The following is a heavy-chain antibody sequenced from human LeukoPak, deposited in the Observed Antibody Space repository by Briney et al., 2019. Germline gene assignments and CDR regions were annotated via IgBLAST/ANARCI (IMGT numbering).Heavy chain of an antibody. CDR2: IYSGGNT. Sequence: GGSLRLSCAASGFTVSSNYMSWVRQSPGKGLEWVSVIYSGGNTFYADSVKGRFTISTDNSKNTVYLQMNNLRAEDTAVYYCARHPVAGAYWGQGTLVTVSS. D-gene: IGHD6-19*01. V-gene: IGHV3-53*01. J-gene: IGHJ4*02. CDR1: GFTVSSNY. CDR3: ARHPVAGAY.